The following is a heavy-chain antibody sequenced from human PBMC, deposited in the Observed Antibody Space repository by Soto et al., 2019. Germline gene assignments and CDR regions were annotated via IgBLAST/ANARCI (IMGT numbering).Heavy chain of an antibody. Sequence: GGSLRLSCAASGFAFGDYAMNWFRQPPGKGLEWVGFIRNKAHGGTREYAASVKGRFTISRDDSKSIAYLQMNSLKTADTAVYYCATAGGSLWSRGQGNLVPVSS. CDR3: ATAGGSLWS. V-gene: IGHV3-49*03. D-gene: IGHD6-19*01. CDR1: GFAFGDYA. CDR2: IRNKAHGGTR. J-gene: IGHJ1*01.